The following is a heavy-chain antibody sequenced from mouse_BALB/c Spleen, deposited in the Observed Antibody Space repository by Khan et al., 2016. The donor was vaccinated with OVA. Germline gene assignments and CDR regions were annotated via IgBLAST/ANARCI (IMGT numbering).Heavy chain of an antibody. J-gene: IGHJ2*01. CDR1: GFTFSSYI. D-gene: IGHD2-1*01. CDR2: ISNGGGST. Sequence: EVELVESGGGLVQPGGSLKLSCAASGFTFSSYIMSWVRQTPEKRLEWVAYISNGGGSTYYLDTVKGRFTISRDNAKNTLYLQMSSLKSEDTAIYYCARHGNYVSFDYWGQGTPLTVSS. CDR3: ARHGNYVSFDY. V-gene: IGHV5-12-2*01.